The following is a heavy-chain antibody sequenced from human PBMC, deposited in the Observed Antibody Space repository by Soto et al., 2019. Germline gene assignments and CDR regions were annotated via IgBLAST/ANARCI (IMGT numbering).Heavy chain of an antibody. CDR3: AKGHSGLYSRYYFDF. J-gene: IGHJ4*02. V-gene: IGHV3-30*18. D-gene: IGHD6-19*01. Sequence: PGGSLRLSCAASGFTFTSYGMHWLRQAPGKGLEWVAAVSYDGSDHYYADSVKGRFTVSRDQSTNTVFLQMNSLRAEDTAMYYCAKGHSGLYSRYYFDFWGQGSLVTVSS. CDR2: VSYDGSDH. CDR1: GFTFTSYG.